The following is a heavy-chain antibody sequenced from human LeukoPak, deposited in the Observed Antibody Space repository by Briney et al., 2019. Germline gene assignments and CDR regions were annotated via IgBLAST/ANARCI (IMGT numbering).Heavy chain of an antibody. D-gene: IGHD2-15*01. CDR2: ISSSGSTI. CDR1: GFTFSDYY. J-gene: IGHJ4*02. V-gene: IGHV3-11*01. CDR3: ARFTCSGGSCYYRGGYYFDY. Sequence: GGSLRLSCAASGFTFSDYYMSWIRQAPGKGLEWVSYISSSGSTIYYADSVKGRFTISRDNAKNSLYLQMNSLRAEDTAVYYCARFTCSGGSCYYRGGYYFDYWGQGTLVTVSS.